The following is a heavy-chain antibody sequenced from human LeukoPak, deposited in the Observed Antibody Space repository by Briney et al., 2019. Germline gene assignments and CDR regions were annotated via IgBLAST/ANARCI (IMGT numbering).Heavy chain of an antibody. D-gene: IGHD1-7*01. Sequence: GRSLRLSCAASGFTFSSYAMHWVRQAPGKGLEWVAVISYDGSNKYYADSVKGRFTISRDNSKNTLYLQMNSLRAEDTAVYYCARDLLELRLWGQGTLVTVPS. J-gene: IGHJ4*02. V-gene: IGHV3-30-3*01. CDR2: ISYDGSNK. CDR1: GFTFSSYA. CDR3: ARDLLELRL.